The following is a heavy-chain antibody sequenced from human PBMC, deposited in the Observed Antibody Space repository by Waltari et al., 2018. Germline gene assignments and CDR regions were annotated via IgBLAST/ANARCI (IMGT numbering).Heavy chain of an antibody. CDR3: ARVGGGATRADYYYYMDV. CDR1: GGSISSYY. V-gene: IGHV4-59*01. CDR2: IYYSGSP. J-gene: IGHJ6*03. Sequence: QVQLQESGPGLVKPSETLSLTCTVSGGSISSYYWSWIRQPPGKGLEWIGYIYYSGSPNYNPSLKSRVTISVDTSKNQFSLKLSSVTAADTAVYYCARVGGGATRADYYYYMDVWGKGTTVTISS. D-gene: IGHD1-26*01.